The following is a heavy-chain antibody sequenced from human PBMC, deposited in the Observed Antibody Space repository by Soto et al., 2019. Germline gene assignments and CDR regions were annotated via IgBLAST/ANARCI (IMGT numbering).Heavy chain of an antibody. Sequence: SETLSLTCTVSGGSISSGGYYWSWIRQHPGKGLEWIGYIYYSGNTYYNPSLKSRVTISVDTSKNQFSLKLSSVTAADTAVYYCATYYYDSSGYYTRYFDYWGQGTLVTVSS. J-gene: IGHJ4*02. CDR1: GGSISSGGYY. D-gene: IGHD3-22*01. V-gene: IGHV4-31*03. CDR3: ATYYYDSSGYYTRYFDY. CDR2: IYYSGNT.